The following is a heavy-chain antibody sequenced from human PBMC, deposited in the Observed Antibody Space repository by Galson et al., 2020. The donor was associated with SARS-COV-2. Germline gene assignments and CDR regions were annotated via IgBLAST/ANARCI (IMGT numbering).Heavy chain of an antibody. CDR3: ARAYGYCSGGSCPRGYYFDY. CDR1: GGSISSYY. CDR2: IYYSGST. D-gene: IGHD2-15*01. J-gene: IGHJ4*02. Sequence: SETLSLTCTVSGGSISSYYWSWIRQPPGKGLEWIGYIYYSGSTNYNPSLKSRVTISVDTSKNQFSLKLSSVTAADTAVYYCARAYGYCSGGSCPRGYYFDYWGQGTLVTVSS. V-gene: IGHV4-59*13.